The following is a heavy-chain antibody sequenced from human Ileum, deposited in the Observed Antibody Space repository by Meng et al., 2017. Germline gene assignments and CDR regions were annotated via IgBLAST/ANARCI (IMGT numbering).Heavy chain of an antibody. CDR1: GRSISSSDW. V-gene: IGHV4-4*02. J-gene: IGHJ4*02. CDR2: MNLGGSP. CDR3: AHIFDS. Sequence: QVQLQESGPGLVEPSGTLSLTCAVSGRSISSSDWWSWVRQPPGKGLEWIAEMNLGGSPNYNPSLKRRVTMSVDKSNDHLSLQLTSVTAADTAVYYCAHIFDSWGQGTLVTVSS.